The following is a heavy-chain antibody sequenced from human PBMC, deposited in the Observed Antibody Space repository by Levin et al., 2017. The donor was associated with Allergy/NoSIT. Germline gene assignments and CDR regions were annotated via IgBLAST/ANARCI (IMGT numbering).Heavy chain of an antibody. CDR1: GGSISSGGYY. V-gene: IGHV4-31*03. CDR3: ARETDVDSGFDP. J-gene: IGHJ5*02. D-gene: IGHD5-12*01. CDR2: IYYSGST. Sequence: LRLSCTVSGGSISSGGYYWSWIRQHPGKGLEWIGYIYYSGSTYYNPSLKSRVTISVDTSKNQFSLKLSSVTAADTAVYYCARETDVDSGFDPWGQGTLVTVSS.